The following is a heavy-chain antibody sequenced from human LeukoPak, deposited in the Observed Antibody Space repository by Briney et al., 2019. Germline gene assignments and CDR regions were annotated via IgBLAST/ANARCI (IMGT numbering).Heavy chain of an antibody. CDR1: GGSFSGYY. Sequence: PSETLSLTCAVYGGSFSGYYWSWIRQPPGKGLEWIGEINHSGCTNYNPSLKSRVTISVDTSKNQFSLKLSSVTAADTAVYYCARGRIWYYIIYYYYGMDVWGQGTTVTVSS. D-gene: IGHD1-7*01. V-gene: IGHV4-34*01. CDR2: INHSGCT. J-gene: IGHJ6*02. CDR3: ARGRIWYYIIYYYYGMDV.